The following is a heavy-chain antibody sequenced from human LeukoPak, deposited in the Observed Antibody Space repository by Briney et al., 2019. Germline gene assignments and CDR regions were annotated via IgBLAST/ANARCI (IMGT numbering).Heavy chain of an antibody. CDR1: GFTFSSYG. CDR2: ISYDGSNK. D-gene: IGHD5-18*01. Sequence: GGSLRLSCAASGFTFSSYGMHWVRQAPGKGLEGVAVISYDGSNKYYADSVKGRFTISRDNSKNTLYLQMNSLRAEDTAVYYCAKDLGAPGGYSYGYLFDYWGQGTLVTVSS. J-gene: IGHJ4*02. V-gene: IGHV3-30*18. CDR3: AKDLGAPGGYSYGYLFDY.